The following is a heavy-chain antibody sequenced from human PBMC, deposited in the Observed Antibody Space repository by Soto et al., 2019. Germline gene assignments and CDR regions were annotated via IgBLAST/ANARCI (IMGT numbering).Heavy chain of an antibody. V-gene: IGHV3-53*01. CDR2: IYGGGTT. D-gene: IGHD6-19*01. CDR1: GFAVSSNY. Sequence: EVQLVESGGGLIQPGGSLRLSCAASGFAVSSNYMTWVRQAPGKGLEWVSVIYGGGTTYYADSVKGRFTISRDTSKNTLYLQMNSPRAEDTAVYYCVQTTGWPGFDFWGQGTLVTVSS. CDR3: VQTTGWPGFDF. J-gene: IGHJ4*02.